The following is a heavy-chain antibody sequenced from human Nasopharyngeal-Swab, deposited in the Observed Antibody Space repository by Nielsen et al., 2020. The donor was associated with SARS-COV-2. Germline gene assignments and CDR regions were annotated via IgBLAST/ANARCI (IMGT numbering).Heavy chain of an antibody. V-gene: IGHV1-2*06. CDR3: ARKLQLVRPFYY. J-gene: IGHJ4*02. CDR1: GYTFTGYY. Sequence: ASVKVSCKTSGYTFTGYYIHWVRQAPGQGLEWMGRINPNNGGTNYAQKFQGRVTMTRDTSISTAYMEISSLRSDDTAKYYCARKLQLVRPFYYWGQGTLVTVSS. CDR2: INPNNGGT. D-gene: IGHD2-15*01.